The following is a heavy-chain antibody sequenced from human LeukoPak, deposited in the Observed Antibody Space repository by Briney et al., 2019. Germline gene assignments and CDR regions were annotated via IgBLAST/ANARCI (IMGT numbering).Heavy chain of an antibody. V-gene: IGHV1-3*01. CDR2: INAGNGNT. CDR1: GYTFTNYY. Sequence: GASVKVSCKTSGYTFTNYYIHWVRQAPGQRLEWMGWINAGNGNTKYSQKFQGRVTITRDTSASTAYMELSSLRSEDTAVYYCARVPHTYYDYVWGSPYFDYWGQGTLVTVSS. J-gene: IGHJ4*02. CDR3: ARVPHTYYDYVWGSPYFDY. D-gene: IGHD3-16*01.